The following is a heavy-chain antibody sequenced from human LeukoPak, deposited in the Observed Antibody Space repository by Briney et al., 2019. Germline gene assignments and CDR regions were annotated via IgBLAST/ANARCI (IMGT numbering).Heavy chain of an antibody. CDR1: GFSFKDHG. Sequence: GGSLRLSCVASGFSFKDHGMHWVRQAPGKGLEWVAFMRYDGSQILYTDSVKGRFIISRDNSKSTLHLQIDRLRVDDTAVYYCVRLLDRDYWGQGTLVTVSS. D-gene: IGHD3-3*01. CDR3: VRLLDRDY. V-gene: IGHV3-30*02. CDR2: MRYDGSQI. J-gene: IGHJ4*02.